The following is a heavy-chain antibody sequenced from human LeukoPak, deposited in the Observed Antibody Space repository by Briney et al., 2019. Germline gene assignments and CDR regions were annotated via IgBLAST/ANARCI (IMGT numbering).Heavy chain of an antibody. CDR1: GYTFTGYY. D-gene: IGHD3-10*01. CDR2: INPNSGGT. CDR3: ARVSLVISLFDY. J-gene: IGHJ4*02. V-gene: IGHV1-2*02. Sequence: GASVKVSCKASGYTFTGYYMHWVRQAPGQGLEWMGWINPNSGGTNYAQKLQGRVTMSTDTSTSTAYMELRSLRSDDTAVYYCARVSLVISLFDYWGQGTLVTVSS.